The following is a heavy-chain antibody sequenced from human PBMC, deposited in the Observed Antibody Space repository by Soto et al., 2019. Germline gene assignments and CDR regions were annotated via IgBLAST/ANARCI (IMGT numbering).Heavy chain of an antibody. V-gene: IGHV1-69*01. CDR1: GGTFSSYA. CDR2: IIPIFGTA. CDR3: ARDVLRFLGWLPHSPNYYYDCGMDV. D-gene: IGHD3-3*01. J-gene: IGHJ6*02. Sequence: QVQLVQSGAEVKKPGSSVKVSCKASGGTFSSYAISCVRQAPGQGLEWMGGIIPIFGTANYAQKFQGRVTSTADESTSTADMELRSVRSEDTAVYYCARDVLRFLGWLPHSPNYYYDCGMDVWGQGTTVTVSS.